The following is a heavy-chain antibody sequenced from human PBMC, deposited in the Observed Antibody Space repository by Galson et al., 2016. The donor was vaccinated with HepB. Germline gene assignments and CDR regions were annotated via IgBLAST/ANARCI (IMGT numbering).Heavy chain of an antibody. D-gene: IGHD1-1*01. CDR1: GFTFSTFG. J-gene: IGHJ2*01. CDR2: ISSGSSPI. Sequence: SLRLSCAASGFTFSTFGMNWVRQAPGQGLEWVSYISSGSSPIHYADSVRGRFTISRDNAKNSLYLQMNSLRDGDTAVYYCARYRGPSRYFDLWGRGTLVTVSS. CDR3: ARYRGPSRYFDL. V-gene: IGHV3-48*02.